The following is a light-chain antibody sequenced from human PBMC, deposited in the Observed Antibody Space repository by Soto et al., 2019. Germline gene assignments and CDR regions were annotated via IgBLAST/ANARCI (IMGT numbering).Light chain of an antibody. CDR3: QQYNNWPRT. CDR2: GAS. V-gene: IGKV3-15*01. J-gene: IGKJ2*01. CDR1: QSVSSK. Sequence: EIVMTQSPATLSVSPGDTATLSCRASQSVSSKLAWYQQKPGQAPRLLIYGASTRATGIPARFSGSGSGTEFTLTISSLQSEDFAVYYCQQYNNWPRTFGQGTNLGIK.